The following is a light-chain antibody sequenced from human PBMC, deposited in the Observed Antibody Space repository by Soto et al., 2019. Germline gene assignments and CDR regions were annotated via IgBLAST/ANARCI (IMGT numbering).Light chain of an antibody. CDR2: DAS. CDR3: QQRGDWPPIT. V-gene: IGKV3-11*01. Sequence: EVVMTQSPVTPSVSPGESATLSCRASQGVRNNLAWYQQRPGQAPRLLIYDASTRATGIPARFSGSGSGTDFTLTISSLEPEDFAVYYCQQRGDWPPITFGQGTRLEIK. J-gene: IGKJ5*01. CDR1: QGVRNN.